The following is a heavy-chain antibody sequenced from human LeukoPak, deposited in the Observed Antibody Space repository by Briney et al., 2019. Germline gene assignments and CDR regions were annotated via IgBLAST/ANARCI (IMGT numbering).Heavy chain of an antibody. J-gene: IGHJ4*02. D-gene: IGHD3-16*01. CDR3: ARGGLEPVDY. Sequence: PGGSLRLSCAASGFTFSTYWMHWVRQAPGKGLVWVSRTNGDGSTTSYADSVKGRLTISRDNAKNTLYLQMNSLRVEDTAVYYCARGGLEPVDYWGQGTLVTVSS. V-gene: IGHV3-74*01. CDR1: GFTFSTYW. CDR2: TNGDGSTT.